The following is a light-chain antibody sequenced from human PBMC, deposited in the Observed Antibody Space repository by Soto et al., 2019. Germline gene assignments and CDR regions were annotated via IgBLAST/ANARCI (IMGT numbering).Light chain of an antibody. CDR1: QSVSSTY. V-gene: IGKV3-20*01. J-gene: IGKJ1*01. CDR3: QQYGSSRWT. Sequence: EIVLTQSPDTLSLFPGERATLSCRASQSVSSTYLAWYQQKPGQAPKPLISAASSRATGTPDRFSGSGSGTDFTLALSRLEPEDFEVYYCQQYGSSRWTFGQGTKVEIK. CDR2: AAS.